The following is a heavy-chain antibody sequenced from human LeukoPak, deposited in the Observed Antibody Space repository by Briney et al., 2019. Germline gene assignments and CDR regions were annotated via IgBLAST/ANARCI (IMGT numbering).Heavy chain of an antibody. Sequence: ASVKVSCKASGHSFTGYYMHRVRQAPGQGLEWMAWMNYNSGGTNYAQKFQGRVTMTRDTSISTAYMELRSLRSDDTAVYYCARMEDYYDSSGSFDYWGQGTLVTVSS. D-gene: IGHD3-22*01. CDR3: ARMEDYYDSSGSFDY. V-gene: IGHV1-2*02. CDR1: GHSFTGYY. J-gene: IGHJ4*02. CDR2: MNYNSGGT.